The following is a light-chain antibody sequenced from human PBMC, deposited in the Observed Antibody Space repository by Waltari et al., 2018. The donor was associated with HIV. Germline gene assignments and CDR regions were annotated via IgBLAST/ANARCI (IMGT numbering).Light chain of an antibody. J-gene: IGKJ2*01. CDR3: QQYGTSPYT. Sequence: EIVLTQPPGTLSLSPGERATLSCRASQSVSSSHLAWYQQTPGLPPRLLIYGASSRATGIPDRFGGSGSGTDFTLTISRLEPEDFAVYYCQQYGTSPYTFGQGTKLEIK. CDR1: QSVSSSH. CDR2: GAS. V-gene: IGKV3-20*01.